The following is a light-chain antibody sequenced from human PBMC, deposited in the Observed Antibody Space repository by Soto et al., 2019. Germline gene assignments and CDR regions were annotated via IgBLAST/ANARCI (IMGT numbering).Light chain of an antibody. CDR2: DVS. CDR3: SSYTSSSFWV. J-gene: IGLJ3*02. CDR1: SSDVGGYNY. V-gene: IGLV2-14*01. Sequence: QSALTQPASVSGSPGQSITISCTGTSSDVGGYNYVSWYQQHPGKAPKLMIYDVSNRPSGVSNRFSGSKSGNTASLTISGLQAEDEADYYCSSYTSSSFWVFGGGTKVTFL.